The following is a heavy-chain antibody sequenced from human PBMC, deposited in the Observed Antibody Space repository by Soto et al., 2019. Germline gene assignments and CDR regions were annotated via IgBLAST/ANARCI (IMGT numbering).Heavy chain of an antibody. Sequence: GGSLRLSCAASGFTFSSYAMHWVRQAPGKGLEWVAVISYDGSNKYYADSVKGRFTISRDNSKNTLYLQMNSLRAEDTAVYYCGRAVFITIFGVVTRGYYGMDVWGQGTTVTVSS. CDR2: ISYDGSNK. CDR1: GFTFSSYA. D-gene: IGHD3-3*01. V-gene: IGHV3-30-3*01. J-gene: IGHJ6*02. CDR3: GRAVFITIFGVVTRGYYGMDV.